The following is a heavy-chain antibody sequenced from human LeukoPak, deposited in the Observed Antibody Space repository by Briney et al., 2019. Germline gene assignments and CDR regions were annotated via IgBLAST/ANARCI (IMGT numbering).Heavy chain of an antibody. V-gene: IGHV4-34*01. D-gene: IGHD3-10*01. CDR1: GGSFSGYY. Sequence: SETLSPTCAVYGGSFSGYYWSWIRQPPGKGLEWIGEINHSGSTNYNPSLKSRVTISVDTSKNQFSLKLSSVTAADTAVYYCARGNAMVRGVAPYYYYYYGMDVWGQGTTVTVSS. CDR3: ARGNAMVRGVAPYYYYYYGMDV. J-gene: IGHJ6*02. CDR2: INHSGST.